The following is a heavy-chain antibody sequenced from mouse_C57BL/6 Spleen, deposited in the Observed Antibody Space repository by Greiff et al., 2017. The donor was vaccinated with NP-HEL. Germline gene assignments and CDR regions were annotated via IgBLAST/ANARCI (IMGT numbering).Heavy chain of an antibody. CDR1: GYTFTGYW. CDR2: ILPGSGST. V-gene: IGHV1-9*01. D-gene: IGHD1-1*01. CDR3: ARLSHGSSPLWYFDV. Sequence: QVQLQQSGAELMKPGASVKLSCKATGYTFTGYWIGWVKQRPGHGLEWIGEILPGSGSTNYNEKFKGKATFTADTSSNTAYMQLSSLTTEDSAIYYCARLSHGSSPLWYFDVWGTGTTVTVSS. J-gene: IGHJ1*03.